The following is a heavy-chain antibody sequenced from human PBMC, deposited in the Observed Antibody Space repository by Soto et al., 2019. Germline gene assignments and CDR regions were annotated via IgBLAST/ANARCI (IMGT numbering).Heavy chain of an antibody. J-gene: IGHJ4*02. CDR1: GYLISSGYY. CDR3: ARSLDYYYDSRVALAY. Sequence: PSETLSLTCSVSGYLISSGYYWGWVRQTPGKGLEWLGSIDYSGKTYKNPSLKSRVSASVDLSQNLFSLNLRSVTAADTAVYYCARSLDYYYDSRVALAYWGQGTLVTVSS. D-gene: IGHD3-22*01. CDR2: IDYSGKT. V-gene: IGHV4-38-2*01.